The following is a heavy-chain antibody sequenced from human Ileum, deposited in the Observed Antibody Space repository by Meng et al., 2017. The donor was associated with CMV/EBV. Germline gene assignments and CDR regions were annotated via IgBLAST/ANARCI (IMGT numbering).Heavy chain of an antibody. CDR3: ARGPYSSSWSSFDY. V-gene: IGHV4-4*07. CDR1: RGSISSDY. J-gene: IGHJ4*02. Sequence: QVRLQESGPGLVKHSETLSLTCTVSRGSISSDYWSWIRQPAGKGLEWIGRIYTSGSTNYNPSLKSRVTMSVDTSKTQFSLKLSSVTAADTAVYYCARGPYSSSWSSFDYWGQGTLVTVSS. CDR2: IYTSGST. D-gene: IGHD6-13*01.